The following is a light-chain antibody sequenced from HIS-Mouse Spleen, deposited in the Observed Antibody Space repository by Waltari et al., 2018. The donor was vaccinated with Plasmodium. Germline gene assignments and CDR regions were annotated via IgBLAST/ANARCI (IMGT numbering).Light chain of an antibody. J-gene: IGLJ3*02. CDR1: ALPKKY. CDR3: YSTDSSGNHRV. CDR2: EDS. Sequence: SYELTQPPSVSVSPGQTARITCSGDALPKKYAYWYQQKSGQAPVLVIWEDSKRPAGIPERFSGSSSGTMATLTISGAQVEDEADYYCYSTDSSGNHRVFGGGTKLTVL. V-gene: IGLV3-10*01.